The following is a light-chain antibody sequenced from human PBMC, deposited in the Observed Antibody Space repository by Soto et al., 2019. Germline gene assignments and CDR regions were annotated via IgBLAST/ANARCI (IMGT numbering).Light chain of an antibody. V-gene: IGKV1-8*01. CDR3: QQYYSYPRT. CDR1: QGISSY. CDR2: AAS. Sequence: AIRMTQSPSSLSASTGDRVTITCRASQGISSYLAWYQQKPGKAPKLLIYAASTLQSGVPSRFSGSGSGTDFTLTIRCLQSEDFATYSCQQYYSYPRTFGQGTKVEIK. J-gene: IGKJ1*01.